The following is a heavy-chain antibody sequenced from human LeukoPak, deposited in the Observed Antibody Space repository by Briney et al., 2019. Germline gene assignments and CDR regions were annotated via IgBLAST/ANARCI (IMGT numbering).Heavy chain of an antibody. CDR1: GFTFSSYA. CDR3: ARGGYYSPFAC. J-gene: IGHJ4*02. V-gene: IGHV3-23*01. D-gene: IGHD3-22*01. CDR2: IRGSGCST. Sequence: GGSLRLSCAASGFTFSSYAMSLVRQAPAKGLEWTSAIRGSGCSTYYADSVKGRVTISRDNSKNTLYLQLHSLRPEDTAVYYCARGGYYSPFACWGQRTLVTVPS.